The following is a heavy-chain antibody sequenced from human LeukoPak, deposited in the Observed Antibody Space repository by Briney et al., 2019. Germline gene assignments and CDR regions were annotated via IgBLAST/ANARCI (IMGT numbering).Heavy chain of an antibody. D-gene: IGHD6-13*01. J-gene: IGHJ4*02. V-gene: IGHV3-9*01. CDR1: GFTFDDYD. Sequence: GGSLRLSCAASGFTFDDYDMHWVRQAPGKGLEWVSGISWNSGSIGYADSVKGRFTISRDNAKNSLYLQMNSLRAEDTALYYCAKDIYSSSWYYFDYWGQGTLVTVSS. CDR3: AKDIYSSSWYYFDY. CDR2: ISWNSGSI.